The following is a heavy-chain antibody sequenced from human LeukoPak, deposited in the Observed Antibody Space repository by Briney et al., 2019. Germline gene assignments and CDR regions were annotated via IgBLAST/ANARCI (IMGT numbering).Heavy chain of an antibody. CDR1: GGSISSGGYY. V-gene: IGHV4-31*03. J-gene: IGHJ5*02. Sequence: SETLSPTCTVSGGSISSGGYYWSWIRQHPGKGLEWIGYIYYSGSTYYNPSLKSRVTISVDTSKNQFSLKLSSVTAADTAVYYRARAGYCSSTSCYVRWFDPWGQGTLVTVSS. D-gene: IGHD2-2*01. CDR2: IYYSGST. CDR3: ARAGYCSSTSCYVRWFDP.